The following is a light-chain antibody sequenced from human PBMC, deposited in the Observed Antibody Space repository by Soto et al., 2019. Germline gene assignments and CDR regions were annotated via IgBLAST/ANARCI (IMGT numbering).Light chain of an antibody. CDR1: QSIGKF. V-gene: IGKV1-39*01. CDR2: AAS. J-gene: IGKJ5*01. CDR3: QQSYSPPPIT. Sequence: DIQMTQSPSSLSASVGDRVTITCRASQSIGKFLNWYRQKPGKAPTLLIYAASSLQSGVPSRFSGSGSGTDFTLTISSLQPEDFATYYCQQSYSPPPITFGQGTRLEIK.